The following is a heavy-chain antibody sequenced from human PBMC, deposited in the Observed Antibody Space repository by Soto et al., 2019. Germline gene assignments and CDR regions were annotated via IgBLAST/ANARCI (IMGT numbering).Heavy chain of an antibody. J-gene: IGHJ4*02. CDR2: IYPGDSDT. Sequence: HGESLKISCKGSGYSFTSYWIGWVRQMPGKGLEWMGIIYPGDSDTRYSPSFQGQVTISADKSISTAYLQWSSLKASDTAMYYCARSYYYDSSGYAEYYFDYWGQGTLVTVSS. CDR3: ARSYYYDSSGYAEYYFDY. CDR1: GYSFTSYW. V-gene: IGHV5-51*01. D-gene: IGHD3-22*01.